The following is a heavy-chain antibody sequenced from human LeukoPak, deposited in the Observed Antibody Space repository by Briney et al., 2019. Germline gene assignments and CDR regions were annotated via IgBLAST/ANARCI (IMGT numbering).Heavy chain of an antibody. V-gene: IGHV4-59*01. CDR1: GGSMSGFY. Sequence: PSETLSLTCTVPGGSMSGFYWSWIRQPPGKGLEWIGYIYYSGSTNYNPSLQSRVTISVDTSKNQFSLNLSSVTAADTAVYYCATNAARPWGIFDYWGQGTLVTASS. J-gene: IGHJ4*02. CDR3: ATNAARPWGIFDY. D-gene: IGHD6-6*01. CDR2: IYYSGST.